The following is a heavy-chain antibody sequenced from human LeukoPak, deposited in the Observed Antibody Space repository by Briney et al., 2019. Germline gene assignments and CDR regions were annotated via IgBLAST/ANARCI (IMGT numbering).Heavy chain of an antibody. CDR1: GGSISSYY. CDR3: ARLGDSSGYIDY. V-gene: IGHV4-59*08. D-gene: IGHD3-22*01. Sequence: SGTLSLTCTVSGGSISSYYWSWIRQPPGKGLEWIGYIYYSGSTNYNPSLKSRVTISVDTSKNQFSLKLSSVTAADTAVYYCARLGDSSGYIDYWGQGTLVTVSS. CDR2: IYYSGST. J-gene: IGHJ4*02.